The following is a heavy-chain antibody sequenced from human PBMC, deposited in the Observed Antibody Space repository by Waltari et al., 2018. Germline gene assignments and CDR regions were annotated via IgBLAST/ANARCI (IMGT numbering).Heavy chain of an antibody. V-gene: IGHV3-48*03. J-gene: IGHJ4*02. CDR3: ATRYGSSSMDY. Sequence: EVQLVESGGGVVQTGGSLRLSCEASALTFSNYEMIWVRQAPGKGLEWIASISSRLNTIYYADSVKGRFTISRDNAKNSLHLQMNSLRAEDTAVYYCATRYGSSSMDYWGQGTLVTVSS. CDR1: ALTFSNYE. D-gene: IGHD6-6*01. CDR2: ISSRLNTI.